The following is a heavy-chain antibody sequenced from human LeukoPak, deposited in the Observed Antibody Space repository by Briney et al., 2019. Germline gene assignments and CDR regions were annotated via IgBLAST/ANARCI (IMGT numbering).Heavy chain of an antibody. J-gene: IGHJ4*02. D-gene: IGHD3-10*01. CDR2: INPNSGGT. Sequence: ASVKVSCKASGYTFTGYYMHWVRQAPGQGLEWMGWINPNSGGTNYEQKFQGGVTMTRDTSISTAYMELSRLRSDDTAVYYCARGYGSGSYSGPGADYWGQGTLVTVSS. CDR1: GYTFTGYY. CDR3: ARGYGSGSYSGPGADY. V-gene: IGHV1-2*02.